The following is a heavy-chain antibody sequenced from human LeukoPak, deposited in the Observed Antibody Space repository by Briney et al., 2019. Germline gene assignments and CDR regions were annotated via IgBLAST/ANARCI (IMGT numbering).Heavy chain of an antibody. D-gene: IGHD6-13*01. V-gene: IGHV4-59*08. CDR2: IYYSGST. J-gene: IGHJ6*02. CDR3: ARHYSSSWDYGMDV. Sequence: SETLSLTCTVSGGSISSYYWSWIRQPPGKGLEWIGYIYYSGSTNYNPPLKSRVTISVDTSKNQFSLKLSSVTAADTAVYYCARHYSSSWDYGMDVWGQGTTVTVSS. CDR1: GGSISSYY.